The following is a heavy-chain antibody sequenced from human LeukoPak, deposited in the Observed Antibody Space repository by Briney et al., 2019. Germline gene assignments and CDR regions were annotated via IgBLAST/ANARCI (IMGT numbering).Heavy chain of an antibody. CDR1: GGSISSSSYY. V-gene: IGHV4-61*01. D-gene: IGHD3-22*01. CDR3: ARAMNSWFLLDLDY. CDR2: IYYSGST. Sequence: SETLSLTCTVSGGSISSSSYYWSWIQQPPGKGLEWIGYIYYSGSTNYNPSLKSRVTISVDTSKNQFSLKLSSVTAADTAMYYCARAMNSWFLLDLDYWGQGNLVTVSS. J-gene: IGHJ4*02.